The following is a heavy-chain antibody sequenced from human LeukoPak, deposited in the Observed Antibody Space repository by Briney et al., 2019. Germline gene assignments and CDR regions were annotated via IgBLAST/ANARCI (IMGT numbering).Heavy chain of an antibody. CDR3: ASKADGYYFDY. V-gene: IGHV3-11*06. CDR1: GFTFSDYY. D-gene: IGHD4-17*01. J-gene: IGHJ4*02. CDR2: ISGSTTYT. Sequence: GGALRLSCAASGFTFSDYYMSWIRQAPGEGLEWVSYISGSTTYTTYADSVKGRFTISRDNAKNSLYLQMNSLRGEDTAVYYCASKADGYYFDYWGQGTLVTVSS.